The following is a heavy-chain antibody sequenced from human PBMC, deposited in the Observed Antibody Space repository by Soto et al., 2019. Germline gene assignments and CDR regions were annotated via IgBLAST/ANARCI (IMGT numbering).Heavy chain of an antibody. V-gene: IGHV3-21*01. CDR3: ARHPTDGYYYYGMDV. Sequence: GGSLRLSCAASGFTFSSYSMNWVRQAPGKGLEWVSSISSSSSYIYYADSVKGRFTISRDNAKNSLYLQMNSLRAEDTAVYYCARHPTDGYYYYGMDVWGQGTTVTVSS. CDR2: ISSSSSYI. CDR1: GFTFSSYS. J-gene: IGHJ6*02.